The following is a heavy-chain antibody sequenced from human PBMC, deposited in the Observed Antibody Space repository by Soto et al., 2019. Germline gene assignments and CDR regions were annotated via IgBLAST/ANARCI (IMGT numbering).Heavy chain of an antibody. V-gene: IGHV1-2*04. CDR3: ARDIGDGDYHYMDV. J-gene: IGHJ6*03. Sequence: QVQLVQSGAEVKKPGASVKVSCKASGYTFTGYYMHWVRQAPGQGLEWMGWINPNSGGTNYAQKFQGWVTMIRDTSISTAYMELSRLRSDDTAVYYCARDIGDGDYHYMDVWGKGTTVTVSS. CDR1: GYTFTGYY. CDR2: INPNSGGT. D-gene: IGHD4-17*01.